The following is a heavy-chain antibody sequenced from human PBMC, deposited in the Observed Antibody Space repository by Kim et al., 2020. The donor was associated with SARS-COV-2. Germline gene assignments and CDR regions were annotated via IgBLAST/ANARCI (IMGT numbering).Heavy chain of an antibody. D-gene: IGHD5-12*01. Sequence: SVKVSCKASGYTFTSYGISWVRQAPGQGLEWMGWISAYNGNTNYAQKLQGRVTMTTDTSTSTAYMELRSLRSDDTAVYYCARDSIVATIRTAGWFDPWGQGTLVTVSS. J-gene: IGHJ5*02. CDR1: GYTFTSYG. CDR3: ARDSIVATIRTAGWFDP. CDR2: ISAYNGNT. V-gene: IGHV1-18*01.